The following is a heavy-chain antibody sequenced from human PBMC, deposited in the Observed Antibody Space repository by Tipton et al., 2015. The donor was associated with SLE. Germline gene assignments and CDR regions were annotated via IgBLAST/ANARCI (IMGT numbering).Heavy chain of an antibody. J-gene: IGHJ6*02. CDR1: GGSISGSSYY. V-gene: IGHV4-39*01. CDR2: LYYSGSGST. CDR3: ARPDMDV. Sequence: LRLSCTVSGGSISGSSYYWGWIRQPPGKGLEYIGSLYYSGSGSTNYNPSLKSRVTIFEDTSKNQFSLMLSSVTAADTAVYYCARPDMDVWGQGTTVTVSS.